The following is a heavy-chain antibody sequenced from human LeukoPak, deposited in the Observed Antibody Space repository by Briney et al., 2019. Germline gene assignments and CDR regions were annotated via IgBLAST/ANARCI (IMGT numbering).Heavy chain of an antibody. CDR1: GDSISNYY. Sequence: SETLSLTCTVSGDSISNYYWSWIRQPPGKGLEWIGYIYYSGSTNYNPSLKSGVTISLHTSNNQVFLQLSSVTAADTAVYYCTRVRTGLYAAFDIWGQGTRVTVPS. V-gene: IGHV4-59*01. D-gene: IGHD3-16*01. CDR2: IYYSGST. J-gene: IGHJ3*02. CDR3: TRVRTGLYAAFDI.